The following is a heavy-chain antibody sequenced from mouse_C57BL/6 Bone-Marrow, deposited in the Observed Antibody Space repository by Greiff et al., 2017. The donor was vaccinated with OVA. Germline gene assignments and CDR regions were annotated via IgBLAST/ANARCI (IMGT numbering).Heavy chain of an antibody. Sequence: LQLQQSGAELVRPGASVTLSCKASGYTFTDYEMHWVKQTPVHGLEWIGAIDPETGGTAYNQKFKGKAILTADKSSSTAYMELRSLTSEDSAVYYFTRWIYGDYERWGYRGQRTTSTVSS. CDR3: TRWIYGDYERWGY. CDR1: GYTFTDYE. J-gene: IGHJ2*01. V-gene: IGHV1-15*01. D-gene: IGHD2-13*01. CDR2: IDPETGGT.